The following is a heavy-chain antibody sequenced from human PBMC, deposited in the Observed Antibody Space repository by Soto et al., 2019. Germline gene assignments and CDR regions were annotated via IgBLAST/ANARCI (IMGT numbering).Heavy chain of an antibody. V-gene: IGHV3-48*01. J-gene: IGHJ5*02. CDR2: ISSSSSTI. Sequence: LGGSLRLSCAASGFTFSSYSMNWVRQAPGKWLVLVSFISSSSSTIYYADSVKGRFTISRDNAKNSLYLQMNSLRAEDTAVYYCARHPERIAQIGWFDPWGQGTLVTVSS. D-gene: IGHD6-13*01. CDR3: ARHPERIAQIGWFDP. CDR1: GFTFSSYS.